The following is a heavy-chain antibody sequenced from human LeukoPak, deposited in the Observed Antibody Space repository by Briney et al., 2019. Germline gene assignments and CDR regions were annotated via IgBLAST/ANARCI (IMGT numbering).Heavy chain of an antibody. CDR1: GFTFDDYT. CDR3: AKGQAVVVTSPFDY. V-gene: IGHV3-43*01. D-gene: IGHD2-21*02. J-gene: IGHJ4*02. CDR2: ISWDGGST. Sequence: GGSLRLSCAASGFTFDDYTMPWVRQAPGKGLEWVSLISWDGGSTYYADSVKGRFTISRDNSKNSLYLQMNSLRTEDTALHYCAKGQAVVVTSPFDYWGQGTLVTVSS.